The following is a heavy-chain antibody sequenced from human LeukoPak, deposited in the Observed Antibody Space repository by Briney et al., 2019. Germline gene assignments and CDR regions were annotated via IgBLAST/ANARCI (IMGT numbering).Heavy chain of an antibody. CDR2: INLNSGGT. D-gene: IGHD2-2*01. CDR3: ARDSCSSTSCLSIDDY. CDR1: GYTFIAYY. V-gene: IGHV1-2*02. Sequence: ASVKVSCKASGYTFIAYYMHWVRQAPAQGLEWMGWINLNSGGTNYAQKFQGRVTMTRDTSISTVYMELSRLRSDDTAVYYCARDSCSSTSCLSIDDYWGQGTLVTVSS. J-gene: IGHJ4*02.